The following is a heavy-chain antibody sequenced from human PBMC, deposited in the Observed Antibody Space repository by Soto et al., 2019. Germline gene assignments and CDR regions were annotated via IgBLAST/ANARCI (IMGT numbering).Heavy chain of an antibody. D-gene: IGHD3-9*01. CDR2: ISSSNSYV. V-gene: IGHV3-21*01. J-gene: IGHJ4*02. Sequence: PGGSLRLSCATSGFSFNTFTINWVRQAPGKGLEWVSSISSSNSYVYYAHSMTGRFTISRDNAKKTLYLQLSSLRVQDTAVYYCARSLEADITGYYGPTERSSPAYWGPGTLVTVSS. CDR3: ARSLEADITGYYGPTERSSPAY. CDR1: GFSFNTFT.